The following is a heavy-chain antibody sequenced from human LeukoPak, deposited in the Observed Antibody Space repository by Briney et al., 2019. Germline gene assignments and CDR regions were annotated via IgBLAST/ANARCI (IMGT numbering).Heavy chain of an antibody. CDR2: VSGSGDNT. J-gene: IGHJ4*02. Sequence: GGSLRLSSAASGFTFNNYAMTWVRQAPGKGLEWVSVVSGSGDNTNYADSVKGRFTISRDNSKNTLFLRMNSLRTEDTAVYFCARWGNDYSQFDSWGQGTLVTVS. V-gene: IGHV3-23*01. D-gene: IGHD4-11*01. CDR1: GFTFNNYA. CDR3: ARWGNDYSQFDS.